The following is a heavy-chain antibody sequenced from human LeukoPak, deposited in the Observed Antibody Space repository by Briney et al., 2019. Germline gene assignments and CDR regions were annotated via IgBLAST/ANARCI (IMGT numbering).Heavy chain of an antibody. D-gene: IGHD1-7*01. Sequence: PGGSLRLSCAASGFTSYDYGMSWVRQAPGKGLELVSGINWNGGSTGYADSVKGRFTISRDNAKNSLYLQMNSLRAEDTALYYCARDRYNWNYGAQDVWGKGTTVTVSS. J-gene: IGHJ6*04. V-gene: IGHV3-20*04. CDR1: GFTSYDYG. CDR2: INWNGGST. CDR3: ARDRYNWNYGAQDV.